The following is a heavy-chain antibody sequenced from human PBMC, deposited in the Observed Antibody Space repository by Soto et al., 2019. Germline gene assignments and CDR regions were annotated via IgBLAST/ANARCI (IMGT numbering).Heavy chain of an antibody. CDR2: ISYDGSNK. Sequence: QVQLVESGGGVVQPGRSLRLSCAASGFTFSSYAMHWVRQAPGKGLEWVAVISYDGSNKYYADSVKGRFTISRDNSKNTLYLQMKSLRAEDAAVYYCARERGGGDCAYYYGMDVWGQGTTVTVSS. CDR3: ARERGGGDCAYYYGMDV. CDR1: GFTFSSYA. D-gene: IGHD2-21*02. J-gene: IGHJ6*02. V-gene: IGHV3-30-3*01.